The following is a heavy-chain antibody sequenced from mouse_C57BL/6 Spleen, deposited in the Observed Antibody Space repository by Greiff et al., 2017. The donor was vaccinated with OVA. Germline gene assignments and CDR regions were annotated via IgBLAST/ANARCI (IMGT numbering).Heavy chain of an antibody. CDR1: GYTFTSYW. CDR2: IDPSDSYT. D-gene: IGHD4-1*01. J-gene: IGHJ2*01. Sequence: VQLQQPGAELVRPGTSVKLSCKASGYTFTSYWMHWVKQRPGQGLEWIGVIDPSDSYTNYNQKFKGKATLTVDTSSSTAYMQLSSLTSEDSAVYYCASFWENWGQGTTLRVSS. CDR3: ASFWEN. V-gene: IGHV1-59*01.